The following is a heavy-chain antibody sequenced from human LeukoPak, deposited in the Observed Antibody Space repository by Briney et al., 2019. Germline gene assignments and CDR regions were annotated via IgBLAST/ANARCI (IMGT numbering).Heavy chain of an antibody. Sequence: SETLSLTCTVSGGSISSSSYYWGWIRQPPGKGLEWIGSIYYSGSTYYNPSLKSRVTISVDTSKNQFSLKLSSVTAADTAVYYWARLEGGYPYLDYWGQGTLVPSPQ. CDR3: ARLEGGYPYLDY. CDR2: IYYSGST. D-gene: IGHD5-12*01. CDR1: GGSISSSSYY. V-gene: IGHV4-39*01. J-gene: IGHJ4*02.